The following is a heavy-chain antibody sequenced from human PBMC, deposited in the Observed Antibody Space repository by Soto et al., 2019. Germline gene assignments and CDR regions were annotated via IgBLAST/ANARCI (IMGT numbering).Heavy chain of an antibody. J-gene: IGHJ5*02. Sequence: GGSLRLSCAASGFTFSSYAVHWVRQAPGKGLEWVAVISYDGSNKYYADSVKGRFTISRDNSKNTLYLQMNSLRAEDTAVYYCARDLVSSRVNWFDPWGQGTLVTVSS. V-gene: IGHV3-30-3*01. CDR3: ARDLVSSRVNWFDP. CDR2: ISYDGSNK. D-gene: IGHD6-6*01. CDR1: GFTFSSYA.